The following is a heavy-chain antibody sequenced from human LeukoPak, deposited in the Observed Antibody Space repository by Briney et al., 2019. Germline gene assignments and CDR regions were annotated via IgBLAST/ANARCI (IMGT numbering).Heavy chain of an antibody. Sequence: SETLSLTCTVSGGSISSHYWSWIRQPPGKGLEWIGYIYYSGSTNYNPSLKSRVTISVDTSKNQFSLKLSSVTAADTAVYYCARVSRRDGDFDYWGQGTLVTVSS. CDR3: ARVSRRDGDFDY. CDR2: IYYSGST. V-gene: IGHV4-59*11. CDR1: GGSISSHY. D-gene: IGHD5-24*01. J-gene: IGHJ4*02.